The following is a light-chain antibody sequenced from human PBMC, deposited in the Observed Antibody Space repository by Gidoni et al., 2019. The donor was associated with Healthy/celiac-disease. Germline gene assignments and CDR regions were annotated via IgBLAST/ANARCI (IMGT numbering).Light chain of an antibody. CDR3: QQSYSTRFT. CDR2: AAS. CDR1: QSISSY. J-gene: IGKJ3*01. V-gene: IGKV1-39*01. Sequence: DIQMTQSPSSLSASVGDRVTITCRASQSISSYLNWYQQKPGKAPKLLIYAASSLQSGVPSRFSGSGPGTDFTLTISSLQPEDFATYYCQQSYSTRFTFXPXTKVDIK.